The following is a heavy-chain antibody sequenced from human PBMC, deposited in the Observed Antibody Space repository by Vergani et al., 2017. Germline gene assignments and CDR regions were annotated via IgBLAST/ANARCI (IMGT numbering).Heavy chain of an antibody. CDR2: INPNSGGT. J-gene: IGHJ4*02. CDR1: GYTFTGYY. CDR3: ARGGTWFSQYNWNDGAFDY. V-gene: IGHV1-2*02. D-gene: IGHD1-1*01. Sequence: QVQLVQSGAEVKKPGASVKVSCKASGYTFTGYYMHWVRQAPGQGLEWMGWINPNSGGTNYAQKFQGRVTMTRDTTISTAYMELSRLRSDDTAVYYCARGGTWFSQYNWNDGAFDYWGQGTLVTVSS.